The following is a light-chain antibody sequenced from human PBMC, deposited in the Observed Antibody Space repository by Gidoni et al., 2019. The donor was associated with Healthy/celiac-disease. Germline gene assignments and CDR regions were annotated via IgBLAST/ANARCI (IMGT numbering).Light chain of an antibody. V-gene: IGLV2-8*01. CDR3: SSYAGSNNWV. CDR2: EVS. Sequence: SALTQPPSTSGSPGQSVTISCTGTSSYVGGYNYVSWYQQHPGKAPKLMIYEVSKRPSGVPDRFSGSKSGNTASLTVSGLQAEDEADYYCSSYAGSNNWVFGGGTKLTVL. J-gene: IGLJ3*02. CDR1: SSYVGGYNY.